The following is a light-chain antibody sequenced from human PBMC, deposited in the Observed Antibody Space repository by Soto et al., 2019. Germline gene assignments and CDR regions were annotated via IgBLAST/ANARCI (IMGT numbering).Light chain of an antibody. V-gene: IGLV2-8*01. CDR3: SSYAGSSVVV. J-gene: IGLJ2*01. Sequence: QSALTQPPSASGSPGQSVTISCTGTSSDVGGYNYVSWYQQHPGTAPKLLIYEVSKWPSGVPHRFSGSKSGNTASLTVSGLPADDDADYYCSSYAGSSVVVFGGGTQLTVL. CDR1: SSDVGGYNY. CDR2: EVS.